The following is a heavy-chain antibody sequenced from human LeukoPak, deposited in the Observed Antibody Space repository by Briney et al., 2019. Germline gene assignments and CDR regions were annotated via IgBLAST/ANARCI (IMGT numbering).Heavy chain of an antibody. CDR2: IRYDGSSK. Sequence: GGSLRLSCAASGFTFSSYGMHWVRQAPGKGLEWVAFIRYDGSSKYYADSVKGRFTTSRENSKNTLYLQMNSLRTEDTAVYYCARRRGAGTTVYFDYWGQGTLVTVSS. CDR1: GFTFSSYG. D-gene: IGHD1-1*01. V-gene: IGHV3-30*02. CDR3: ARRRGAGTTVYFDY. J-gene: IGHJ4*02.